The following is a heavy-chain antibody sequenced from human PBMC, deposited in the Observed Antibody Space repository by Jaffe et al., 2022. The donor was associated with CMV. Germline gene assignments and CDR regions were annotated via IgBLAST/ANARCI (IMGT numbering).Heavy chain of an antibody. CDR2: INHSGST. Sequence: QVQLQQRGAGLLKPSETLSLTCAVYGGSFSGYYWSWIRQPPGKGLEWIGEINHSGSTNYNPSLKSRVTISVDTSKSQFSLKLSSVTAADTAVYYCARGGGPYYMDVWDKGPTVTVSS. V-gene: IGHV4-34*01. CDR3: ARGGGPYYMDV. J-gene: IGHJ6*03. CDR1: GGSFSGYY. D-gene: IGHD6-25*01.